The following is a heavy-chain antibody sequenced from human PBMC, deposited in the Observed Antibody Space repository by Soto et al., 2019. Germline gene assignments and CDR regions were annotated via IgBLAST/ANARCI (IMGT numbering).Heavy chain of an antibody. CDR1: GDSISSNNHY. Sequence: SETLSLTCTVSGDSISSNNHYWSWIRQPPGEGLEWIGFISYSVTTSYSPSLKSRVAISLDTSKNQFSLSLSSVTAADTAVYYCARGRGYSYGLDPWGQGTLVTVSS. D-gene: IGHD5-18*01. V-gene: IGHV4-30-4*01. CDR3: ARGRGYSYGLDP. CDR2: ISYSVTT. J-gene: IGHJ5*02.